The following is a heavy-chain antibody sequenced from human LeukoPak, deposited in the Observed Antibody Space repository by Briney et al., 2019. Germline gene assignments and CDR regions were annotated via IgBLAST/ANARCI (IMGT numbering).Heavy chain of an antibody. CDR1: GGSISNYY. V-gene: IGHV4-59*01. J-gene: IGHJ4*02. Sequence: SETLALTCTVSGGSISNYYWSWIRQPPGKGLEWIGYIYYSGSNKYNPSFKSRVTISVDTSKNQFSLKLISVTAADTAVYYCATVVRDDILTGYYIDHWGQGTLVTVSS. D-gene: IGHD3-9*01. CDR3: ATVVRDDILTGYYIDH. CDR2: IYYSGSN.